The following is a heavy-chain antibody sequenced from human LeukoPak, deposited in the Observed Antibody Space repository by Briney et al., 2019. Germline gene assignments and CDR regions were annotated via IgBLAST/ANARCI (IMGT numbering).Heavy chain of an antibody. CDR2: IKQDGSES. J-gene: IGHJ4*02. V-gene: IGHV3-7*01. CDR3: ASGNEFDY. Sequence: GGSLRLSCAASGFIFSNYWMSWVRQGPGKGLEWVANIKQDGSESYYVDSVTGRFTISRDNAKNSLYLQMNSLRPEDTAVYYCASGNEFDYWGQGTLVAVSS. CDR1: GFIFSNYW. D-gene: IGHD1-26*01.